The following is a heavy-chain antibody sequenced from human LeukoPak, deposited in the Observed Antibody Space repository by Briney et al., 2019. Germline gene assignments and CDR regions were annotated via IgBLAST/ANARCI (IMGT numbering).Heavy chain of an antibody. CDR3: ASHDYSHDRIDY. J-gene: IGHJ4*02. CDR1: GGFFSGYY. V-gene: IGHV4-34*01. D-gene: IGHD4/OR15-4a*01. Sequence: ASETLSLTCAVDGGFFSGYYWRWVRQPPGKGLEWIGEINHRGSTNYNPSLKSRVTISVDTSKNQFSLKLSSVTAADTAVYYCASHDYSHDRIDYWGQGTLVTVSS. CDR2: INHRGST.